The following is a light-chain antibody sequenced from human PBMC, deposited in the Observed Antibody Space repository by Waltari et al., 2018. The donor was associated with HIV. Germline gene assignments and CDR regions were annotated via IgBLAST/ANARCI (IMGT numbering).Light chain of an antibody. CDR1: QGISNY. V-gene: IGKV1-9*01. Sequence: DILLTQSPSFLSASVVDRVTITCRASQGISNYLAWYQQKPGKAPKILIYSASTLQSGVPSRFSGSGSGTEFTLTISSLQPEDFATYYCQELNSYPRKVTFGPGTKVDIK. CDR3: QELNSYPRKVT. CDR2: SAS. J-gene: IGKJ3*01.